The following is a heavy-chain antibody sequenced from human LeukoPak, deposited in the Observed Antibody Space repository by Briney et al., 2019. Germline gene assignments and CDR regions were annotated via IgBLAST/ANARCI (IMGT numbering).Heavy chain of an antibody. CDR3: ARPDYYDSSGYYVDNY. CDR2: INPNSGGT. CDR1: GYTFTGYY. J-gene: IGHJ4*02. Sequence: ASVKVSCKASGYTFTGYYMHWVRQAPGQGLEWMGRINPNSGGTNYAQKFQGRVTMTRDTSISTAYMELSRLRSDVTAVYYCARPDYYDSSGYYVDNYWGQGTLVTVSS. D-gene: IGHD3-22*01. V-gene: IGHV1-2*06.